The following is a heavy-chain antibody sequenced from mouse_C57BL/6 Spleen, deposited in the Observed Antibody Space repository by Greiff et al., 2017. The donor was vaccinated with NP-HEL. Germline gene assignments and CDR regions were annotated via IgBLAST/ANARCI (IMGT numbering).Heavy chain of an antibody. D-gene: IGHD2-3*01. V-gene: IGHV1-61*01. Sequence: QVQLQQPGAELVRPGSSVKLSCKASGYTFTSYWMDWVKQRPGQGLEWIGNIYPSDSETHYNQKFKDKATLTVDKSSSTAYMQLSSLTSEDSAVYYCARSGVYDCYPYFDYWGQGTTLTVSS. CDR3: ARSGVYDCYPYFDY. CDR1: GYTFTSYW. CDR2: IYPSDSET. J-gene: IGHJ2*01.